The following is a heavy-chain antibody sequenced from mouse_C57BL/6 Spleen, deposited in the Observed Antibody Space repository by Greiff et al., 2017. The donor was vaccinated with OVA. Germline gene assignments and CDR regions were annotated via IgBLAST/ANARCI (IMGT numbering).Heavy chain of an antibody. Sequence: QVQLQQSGAELVRPGASVTLSCKASGYTFTDYEMHWVKQTPVHGLEWIGAIDPETGGTAYNQKFKGKAILTADKSSSTAYMELRSLTSEDSAVYYCTRRDYYGSSYESDYWGQGTTLTVSS. CDR3: TRRDYYGSSYESDY. CDR2: IDPETGGT. V-gene: IGHV1-15*01. D-gene: IGHD1-1*01. CDR1: GYTFTDYE. J-gene: IGHJ2*01.